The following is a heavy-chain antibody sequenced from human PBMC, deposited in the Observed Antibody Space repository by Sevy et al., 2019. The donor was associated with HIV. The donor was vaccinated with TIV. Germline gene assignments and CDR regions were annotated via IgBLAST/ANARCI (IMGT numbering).Heavy chain of an antibody. D-gene: IGHD3-3*01. V-gene: IGHV4-39*01. CDR1: GGSISSSSYY. J-gene: IGHJ6*03. Sequence: SETLSLTCTVSGGSISSSSYYWGWIRQPPGKGLEWIGSIYYSGSTYSNPSLKSRVTISVDTSKNQFSLKLSSVTAADTAVYYCASSYYDFWSGYYLSYYYYYMDVWGKGTTVTVSS. CDR2: IYYSGST. CDR3: ASSYYDFWSGYYLSYYYYYMDV.